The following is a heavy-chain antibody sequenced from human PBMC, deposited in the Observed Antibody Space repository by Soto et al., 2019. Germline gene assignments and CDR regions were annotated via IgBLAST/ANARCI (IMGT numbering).Heavy chain of an antibody. Sequence: EVQLLDSGGGLVQPGGSLRLSCEASGFNFSNYAMNWVRQAPGKGLEWVLGISGGGDNTYYADSVKGRFTISRDNSKNTVFLQMNSLRAEDTDVYYCAKERLARGFDYWGQGTLVTVSS. CDR3: AKERLARGFDY. J-gene: IGHJ4*02. V-gene: IGHV3-23*01. CDR1: GFNFSNYA. CDR2: ISGGGDNT.